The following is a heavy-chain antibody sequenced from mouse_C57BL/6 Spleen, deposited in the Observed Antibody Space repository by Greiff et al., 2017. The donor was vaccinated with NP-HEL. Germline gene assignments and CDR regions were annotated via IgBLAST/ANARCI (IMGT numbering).Heavy chain of an antibody. CDR2: IYPSDSET. CDR1: GYTFTSYW. D-gene: IGHD4-1*01. CDR3: ARETGTGYFDV. Sequence: VQLQQPGAELVRPGSSVKLSCKASGYTFTSYWMDWVKQRPGQGLEWIGNIYPSDSETHYNQKFKDKATLTVDKSSSTAYMQLSSLTSEDSAVYYCARETGTGYFDVWGTGTTVTVSS. V-gene: IGHV1-61*01. J-gene: IGHJ1*03.